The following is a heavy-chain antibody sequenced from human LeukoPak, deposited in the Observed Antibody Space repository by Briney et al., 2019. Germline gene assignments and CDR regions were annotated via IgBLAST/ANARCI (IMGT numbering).Heavy chain of an antibody. CDR2: INHSGST. D-gene: IGHD6-19*01. CDR3: ARGQWPRFYYYYGMDV. CDR1: GGSFSGYY. Sequence: KASETLSLTCAVYGGSFSGYYWSWIRQPPGKGLEWIGEINHSGSTNYNPSLKSRVTISVGTSKNQFSLKLSSVTAADTAVYYCARGQWPRFYYYYGMDVWGQGTTVTVSS. J-gene: IGHJ6*02. V-gene: IGHV4-34*01.